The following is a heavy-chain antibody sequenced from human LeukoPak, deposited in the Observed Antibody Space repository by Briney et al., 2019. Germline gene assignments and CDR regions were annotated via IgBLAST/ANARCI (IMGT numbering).Heavy chain of an antibody. CDR2: IRYDGTNK. J-gene: IGHJ6*03. V-gene: IGHV3-30*02. CDR1: GFTFITYG. CDR3: AKDRGGTYSYYYYYMDV. D-gene: IGHD1-26*01. Sequence: PGGSLRLSCAASGFTFITYGILWVRQAPGKGLEWVAFIRYDGTNKYYADSVQGRFTISRDNSKNTLYLQMNSLRTKDTAVYYCAKDRGGTYSYYYYYMDVWGKGTTVTVSS.